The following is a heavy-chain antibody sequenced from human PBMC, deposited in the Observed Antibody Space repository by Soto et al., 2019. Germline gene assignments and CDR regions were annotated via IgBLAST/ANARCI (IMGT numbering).Heavy chain of an antibody. Sequence: PSETLSLTCTVSGGSISSGDYYWSWIRQPPGKGLEWIGYIYYSGSTYYNPSLKSRVTISVDTSKNQFSLKLSSVTAADTAVYYCARVDNYYDSSGYWKGPFDIWGQGTMVTV. CDR3: ARVDNYYDSSGYWKGPFDI. CDR2: IYYSGST. D-gene: IGHD3-22*01. V-gene: IGHV4-30-4*01. CDR1: GGSISSGDYY. J-gene: IGHJ3*02.